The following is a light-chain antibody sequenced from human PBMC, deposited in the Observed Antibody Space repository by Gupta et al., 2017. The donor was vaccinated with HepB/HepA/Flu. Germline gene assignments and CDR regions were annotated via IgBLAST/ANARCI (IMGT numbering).Light chain of an antibody. V-gene: IGLV3-21*04. CDR1: NIGTKS. J-gene: IGLJ2*01. CDR2: YTT. CDR3: QVWDRSGDPRVV. Sequence: SYVLTQPPSVSVAPGKPARITCRGNNIGTKSVHWYQQRPGQAPVLVIYYTTDRASGIPERFSGSNSGNTANLTITRVEAGDEADYDGQVWDRSGDPRVVFGGGTKLTVL.